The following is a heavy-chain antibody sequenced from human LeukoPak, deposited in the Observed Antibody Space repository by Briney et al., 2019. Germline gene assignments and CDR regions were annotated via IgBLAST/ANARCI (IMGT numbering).Heavy chain of an antibody. CDR1: GFTFSSYS. V-gene: IGHV3-21*01. CDR2: ISSSSSYI. J-gene: IGHJ4*02. D-gene: IGHD3-10*01. CDR3: ARGGVLLWFGELSDGYYFDY. Sequence: PGGSLRLSCAASGFTFSSYSMNWVRQAPGKGLEWVSSISSSSSYIYYADPVKGRFTISRDNAKNSLYLQMNSLRDEDTAVYYCARGGVLLWFGELSDGYYFDYWGQGTLVTVSS.